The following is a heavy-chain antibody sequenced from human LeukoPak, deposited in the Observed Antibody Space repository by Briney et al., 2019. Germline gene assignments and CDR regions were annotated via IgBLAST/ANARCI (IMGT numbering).Heavy chain of an antibody. D-gene: IGHD2-2*01. CDR1: GFTFSNYG. Sequence: GGSLRLSCVASGFTFSNYGMQWVRQAPGKGLEWVAVIWYDGSKKYYADSVKGRFTISRDDSKNTLYLQMNSLRVEDTAVYYCARDYCSTTTCPDFWGQGTLVTVSS. V-gene: IGHV3-33*01. CDR2: IWYDGSKK. J-gene: IGHJ4*02. CDR3: ARDYCSTTTCPDF.